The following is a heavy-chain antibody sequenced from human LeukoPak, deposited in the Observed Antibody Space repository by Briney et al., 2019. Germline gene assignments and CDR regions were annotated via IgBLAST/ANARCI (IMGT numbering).Heavy chain of an antibody. Sequence: ASVKVSCTASGYTFTGYYMHWVRQAPGQGLEWMGWINPNSGATKYAQKFQGRVTMTRDTSISTAYMELSRLTSDDTAIYYCARTPYGSGSIGWFDPWGQGTLVTVSS. CDR2: INPNSGAT. CDR3: ARTPYGSGSIGWFDP. CDR1: GYTFTGYY. D-gene: IGHD3-10*01. V-gene: IGHV1-2*02. J-gene: IGHJ5*02.